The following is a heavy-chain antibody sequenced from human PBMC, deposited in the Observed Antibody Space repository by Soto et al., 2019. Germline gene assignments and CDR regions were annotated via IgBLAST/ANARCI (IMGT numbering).Heavy chain of an antibody. CDR3: ARDYDFWSGRKPYYYYGMDV. D-gene: IGHD3-3*01. V-gene: IGHV1-18*01. Sequence: ASVKVSCKASGYTFTSYGISWVRQAPGQGLEWMGWISAYNGNTNYAQKLQGRVTMTTDTSTSTAYMELRSLRSDDTAVYYCARDYDFWSGRKPYYYYGMDVWGQGTTVTVSS. CDR1: GYTFTSYG. CDR2: ISAYNGNT. J-gene: IGHJ6*02.